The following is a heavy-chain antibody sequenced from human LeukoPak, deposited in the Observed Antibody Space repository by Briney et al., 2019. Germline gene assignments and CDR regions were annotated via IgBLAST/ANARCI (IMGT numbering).Heavy chain of an antibody. Sequence: GGSLRLSCAASGFTFSSYAMHWVRQAPGKGLEWVAVISYDGSNKYYADSVKGRFTISRDNSKNTLYLQMNSLRAEDTAVYYCARERAYSSFDYWGQGTLVTVSS. J-gene: IGHJ4*02. CDR1: GFTFSSYA. CDR2: ISYDGSNK. D-gene: IGHD1-26*01. CDR3: ARERAYSSFDY. V-gene: IGHV3-30*01.